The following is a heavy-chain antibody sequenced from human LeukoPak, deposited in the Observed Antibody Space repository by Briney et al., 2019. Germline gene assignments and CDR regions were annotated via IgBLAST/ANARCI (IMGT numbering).Heavy chain of an antibody. Sequence: NPSETLSLTCAVYGGSFSGYYWSWIRQPPGKGLEWIGEINHSGSTNYNPSLKSRVTISVDTSKNQFSLKLSSVTAADTAVYYCARVALGGIDYWGQGTLVTVSS. J-gene: IGHJ4*02. CDR2: INHSGST. CDR3: ARVALGGIDY. CDR1: GGSFSGYY. D-gene: IGHD3-16*01. V-gene: IGHV4-34*01.